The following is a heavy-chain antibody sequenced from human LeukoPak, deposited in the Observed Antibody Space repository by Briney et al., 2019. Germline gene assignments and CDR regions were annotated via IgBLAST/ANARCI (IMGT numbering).Heavy chain of an antibody. J-gene: IGHJ4*02. CDR3: ARDGGDFWSGYFDY. CDR2: IIPIFGTA. CDR1: GYTFTGYY. Sequence: ASVKVSCKASGYTFTGYYMHWVRQAPGQGLEWMGGIIPIFGTANYAQKFQGRVTITADESTSTAYMELSSLRSEDTAVYYCARDGGDFWSGYFDYWGQGTLVTVSS. V-gene: IGHV1-69*13. D-gene: IGHD3-3*01.